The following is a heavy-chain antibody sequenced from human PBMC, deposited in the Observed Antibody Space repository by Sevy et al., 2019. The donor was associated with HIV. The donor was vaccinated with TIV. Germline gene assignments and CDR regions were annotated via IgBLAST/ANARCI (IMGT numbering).Heavy chain of an antibody. CDR1: GGSISSGLYS. V-gene: IGHV4-30-2*01. D-gene: IGHD4-17*01. Sequence: SETLSLTCAVSGGSISSGLYSWNWIRQPPGKGLEWIGYIYHTGPTYYNPSLKSRVTISVDTSKNQFSLRLNSVTAADTAVYYCARDSGDYPYYFDHWGQGTLVTVS. CDR2: IYHTGPT. CDR3: ARDSGDYPYYFDH. J-gene: IGHJ4*02.